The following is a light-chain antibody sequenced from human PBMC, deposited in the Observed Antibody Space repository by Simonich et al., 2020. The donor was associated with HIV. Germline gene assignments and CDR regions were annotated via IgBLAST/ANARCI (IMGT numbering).Light chain of an antibody. CDR3: SSYTSSSTLV. V-gene: IGLV2-14*01. Sequence: QSALTQPASVSGSPGQSITISCTGTSSDGGGYNYVSCYQQHPGKAPKLMIYDFSKRPSGVSNRFSGSKSGNTASLTISGLQAEDEADYYCSSYTSSSTLVFGGGTKLTVL. CDR1: SSDGGGYNY. CDR2: DFS. J-gene: IGLJ3*02.